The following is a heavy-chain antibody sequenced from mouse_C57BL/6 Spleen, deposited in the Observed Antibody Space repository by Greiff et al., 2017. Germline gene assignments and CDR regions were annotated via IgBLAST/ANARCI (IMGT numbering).Heavy chain of an antibody. V-gene: IGHV5-4*01. D-gene: IGHD1-1*01. J-gene: IGHJ4*01. CDR3: AREGITTVVAHYYAMDY. CDR2: ISDGGSYT. Sequence: EVKLMESGGGLVKPGGSLKLSCAASGFTFSSYAMSWVRQTPEKRLEWVATISDGGSYTYYPDNVKGRFTISRDNAKNNLYLQMSHLKSEDTAMYYCAREGITTVVAHYYAMDYWGQGTSVTVSS. CDR1: GFTFSSYA.